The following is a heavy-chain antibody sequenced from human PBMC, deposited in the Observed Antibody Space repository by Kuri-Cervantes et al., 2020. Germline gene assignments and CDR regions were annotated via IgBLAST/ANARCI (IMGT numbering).Heavy chain of an antibody. CDR2: INPNSGGT. D-gene: IGHD3-22*01. V-gene: IGHV1-2*02. CDR1: GYTFTSYD. J-gene: IGHJ4*02. CDR3: ARDPNYYDSSGYFGY. Sequence: ASVKVSCKASGYTFTSYDINWVRQATGQGLEWMGWINPNSGGTNYAQKFQGRVTMTRDTSISTAYMELSRLRSDDTAVYYCARDPNYYDSSGYFGYWGQGTLVTVSS.